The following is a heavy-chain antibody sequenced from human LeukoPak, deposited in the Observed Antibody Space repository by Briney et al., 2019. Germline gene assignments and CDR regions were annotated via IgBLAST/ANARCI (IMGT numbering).Heavy chain of an antibody. CDR2: IRSKAYGGTT. CDR1: GFTFGDYA. J-gene: IGHJ4*02. CDR3: TRLEASRDGYNNDYFDY. Sequence: GGSLRLSCTASGFTFGDYAMSWFRQAPGKGLEWVGFIRSKAYGGTTEYAASVKGRFTISRDDSKSIAYLQMNSLKTEDTAVYYCTRLEASRDGYNNDYFDYWGQGTLVTVSS. D-gene: IGHD5-24*01. V-gene: IGHV3-49*03.